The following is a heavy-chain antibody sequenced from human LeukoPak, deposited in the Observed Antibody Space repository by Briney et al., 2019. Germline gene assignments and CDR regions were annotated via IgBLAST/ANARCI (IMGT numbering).Heavy chain of an antibody. Sequence: GGSLRLSCAGSGFTFSDAWMSWVRQAPGKGLEWVGRIKSRTHGGTTEFAAPVKGRFTISRDDSKNTLFLQMNSLKTEDTAVYYCATEFFENGYNYWGQGTLVTVSS. J-gene: IGHJ4*02. D-gene: IGHD3-22*01. CDR1: GFTFSDAW. CDR2: IKSRTHGGTT. CDR3: ATEFFENGYNY. V-gene: IGHV3-15*01.